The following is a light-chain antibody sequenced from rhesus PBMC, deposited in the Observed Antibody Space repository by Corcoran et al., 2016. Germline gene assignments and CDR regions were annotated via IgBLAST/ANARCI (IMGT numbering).Light chain of an antibody. CDR1: QGISNY. CDR3: QQHNSYPRT. Sequence: DIQMTQSPSSLSASVGDTVTITCRASQGISNYLAWYQQKPGKAPKPLIYYASNLESGVPSRVSGSGSETDFTLAISSLQPEDFAIYYCQQHNSYPRTFGQGTKVEIK. CDR2: YAS. V-gene: IGKV1S14*01. J-gene: IGKJ1*01.